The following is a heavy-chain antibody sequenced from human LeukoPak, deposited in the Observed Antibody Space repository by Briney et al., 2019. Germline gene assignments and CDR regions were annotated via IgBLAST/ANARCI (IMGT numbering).Heavy chain of an antibody. V-gene: IGHV3-30*03. J-gene: IGHJ6*02. D-gene: IGHD6-6*01. Sequence: GMSLRLYCAASGVTFSSYGMHWGRHAPGKGLEWVAVISYDGSNKYYADSVKGRFTISRDNSKNTLYLQMNSLRAEDTAVYYCARDFEYSSSPYYYGMEVWGQGTTVTVS. CDR3: ARDFEYSSSPYYYGMEV. CDR1: GVTFSSYG. CDR2: ISYDGSNK.